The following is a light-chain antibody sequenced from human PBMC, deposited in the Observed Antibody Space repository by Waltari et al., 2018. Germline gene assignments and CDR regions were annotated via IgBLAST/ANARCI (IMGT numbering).Light chain of an antibody. Sequence: EIVMTQSPATLSVSPGERAVLSCRASQRVTTNLAWYQQKPGQAPRLLIYGASTRATNIPARFSGSGSGTEFNLTISSLQSEDFAVYYCHQYNNGPPYNFGQGTKVEIK. CDR2: GAS. CDR1: QRVTTN. V-gene: IGKV3-15*01. J-gene: IGKJ2*01. CDR3: HQYNNGPPYN.